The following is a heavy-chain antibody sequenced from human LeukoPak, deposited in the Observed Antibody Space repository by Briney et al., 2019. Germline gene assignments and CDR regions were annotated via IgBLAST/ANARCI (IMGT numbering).Heavy chain of an antibody. Sequence: PSETLSLTCTVSGGSISSSSYYWGWIRQPPGKGLEWIGSIYYSGSTNYNPSLQSRVTISVDTSKNQLSLKLSSVTAADTAVYYCARHGLGWTFFDYWGQGTLVTVSS. CDR2: IYYSGST. D-gene: IGHD2-15*01. CDR3: ARHGLGWTFFDY. CDR1: GGSISSSSYY. J-gene: IGHJ4*02. V-gene: IGHV4-39*01.